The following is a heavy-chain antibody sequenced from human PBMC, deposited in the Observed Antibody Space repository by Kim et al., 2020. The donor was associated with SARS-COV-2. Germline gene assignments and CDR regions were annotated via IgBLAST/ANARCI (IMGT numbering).Heavy chain of an antibody. CDR2: IIPIFGTA. CDR1: GGTFSSYA. CDR3: ARFAAWVYGDYEGDY. V-gene: IGHV1-69*13. J-gene: IGHJ4*02. Sequence: SVKVSCKASGGTFSSYAISWVRQAPGQGLEWMGGIIPIFGTANYAQKFQGRVTITADESTSTAYMELSSLRSEDTAVYYCARFAAWVYGDYEGDYWGQGTLVTVSS. D-gene: IGHD4-17*01.